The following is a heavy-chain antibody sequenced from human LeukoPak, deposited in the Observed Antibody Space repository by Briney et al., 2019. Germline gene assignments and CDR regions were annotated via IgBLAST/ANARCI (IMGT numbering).Heavy chain of an antibody. D-gene: IGHD1-1*01. CDR1: GGSISSSSYY. CDR3: ARENGYYYYGMDV. CDR2: IYYSGST. Sequence: SETLSLTCTVSGGSISSSSYYWGWIRQPPGKGLEWIGSIYYSGSTYYNPSLKSRVTISVDTSKNQFSLKLSSVTAADTAVYYCARENGYYYYGMDVWGQGTTVTVSS. V-gene: IGHV4-39*02. J-gene: IGHJ6*02.